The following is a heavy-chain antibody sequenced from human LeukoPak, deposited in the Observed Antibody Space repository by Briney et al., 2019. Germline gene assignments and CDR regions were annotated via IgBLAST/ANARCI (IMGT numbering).Heavy chain of an antibody. CDR1: GGSISSGDYY. V-gene: IGHV4-30-4*01. J-gene: IGHJ4*02. D-gene: IGHD2/OR15-2a*01. CDR3: AGHHPRNTVDF. Sequence: SQTLSLTCTVSGGSISSGDYYWSWIRQPPXKGLEWIGYIYYSGSTYYNPSLKSRVTISLDTSKNQFSLKLSSVTAADTAVYYCAGHHPRNTVDFWGQGTLVTVSS. CDR2: IYYSGST.